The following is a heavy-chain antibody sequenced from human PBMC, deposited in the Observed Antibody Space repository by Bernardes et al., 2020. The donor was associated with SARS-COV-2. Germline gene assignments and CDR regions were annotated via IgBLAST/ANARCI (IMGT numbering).Heavy chain of an antibody. D-gene: IGHD2-8*01. CDR3: ARECQGVRMVYATEKEPGYFDL. J-gene: IGHJ2*01. CDR1: GYTFPSYD. V-gene: IGHV1-8*01. Sequence: ASVKVSCKASGYTFPSYDIHWVRQATGQGLEWMGWMNPNSGNTGYAHKFQGRVTMTRNTSISTAYMELSRLRSEDTAVYYCARECQGVRMVYATEKEPGYFDLWGRGTLVTVSS. CDR2: MNPNSGNT.